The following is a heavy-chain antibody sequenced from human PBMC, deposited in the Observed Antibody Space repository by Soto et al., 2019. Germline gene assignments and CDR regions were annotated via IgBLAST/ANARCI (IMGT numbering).Heavy chain of an antibody. Sequence: GGSLRLSCSASGFTFSSFSMHWVRQSPEKGLEYVSHVSSDGGRIYYADSVKGRFTISRDNSKNMLYLQMSSLRPDDSAVYYCVKSRGGANYYFDYWGQGTLVTVSS. CDR2: VSSDGGRI. V-gene: IGHV3-64D*06. J-gene: IGHJ4*02. CDR3: VKSRGGANYYFDY. D-gene: IGHD2-21*01. CDR1: GFTFSSFS.